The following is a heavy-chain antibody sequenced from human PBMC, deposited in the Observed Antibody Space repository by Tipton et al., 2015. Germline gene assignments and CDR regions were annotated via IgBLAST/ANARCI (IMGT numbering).Heavy chain of an antibody. CDR2: ISDTGDT. J-gene: IGHJ6*02. CDR3: ARDLEHGMDV. Sequence: GLVKPSETLSLNCSVSGDSISGYYWSWIRQPPGEGLEWIAYISDTGDTKYSPSLRSRVTISIDTSKNQFSLKLSSVTAADTAVYYCARDLEHGMDVWGQGTTVTVSS. CDR1: GDSISGYY. V-gene: IGHV4-59*01. D-gene: IGHD5-24*01.